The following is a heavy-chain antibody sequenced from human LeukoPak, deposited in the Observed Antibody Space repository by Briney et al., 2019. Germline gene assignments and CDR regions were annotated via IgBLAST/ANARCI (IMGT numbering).Heavy chain of an antibody. CDR3: ASVYCSSTSCYRQPFDY. CDR2: IYYSGST. Sequence: PSETLSPTCTVSGGSISSGGYYWSWIRQHPGKGLEWIGYIYYSGSTYYNPSLKSRVTISVDTSKNQFSLKLSSVTAADTAVYYCASVYCSSTSCYRQPFDYWGQGTLVTVSS. D-gene: IGHD2-2*02. J-gene: IGHJ4*02. V-gene: IGHV4-31*03. CDR1: GGSISSGGYY.